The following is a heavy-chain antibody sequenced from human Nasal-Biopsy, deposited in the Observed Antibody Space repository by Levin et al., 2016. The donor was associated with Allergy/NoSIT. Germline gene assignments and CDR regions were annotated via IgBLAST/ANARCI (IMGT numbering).Heavy chain of an antibody. CDR1: GNSIHSGYY. J-gene: IGHJ5*02. V-gene: IGHV4-38-2*02. Sequence: SETLSLTCAVSGNSIHSGYYWGWIRQPPGKGLEWIGTMFHSGASFYNPSLKSRVTISMDTSNQFSLRLSSVTAADTAVYYCARDPCSGGSCYDLWGQGTLVTVSS. CDR2: MFHSGAS. D-gene: IGHD2-15*01. CDR3: ARDPCSGGSCYDL.